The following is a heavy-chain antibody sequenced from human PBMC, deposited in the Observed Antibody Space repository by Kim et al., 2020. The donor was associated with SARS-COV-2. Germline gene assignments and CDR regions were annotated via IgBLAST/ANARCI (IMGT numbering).Heavy chain of an antibody. CDR3: ARRGDSSWYDWFDP. J-gene: IGHJ5*02. Sequence: NPSLKSRVTISVDTSKNQFSLKLSSVTAADTAVYYCARRGDSSWYDWFDPWGQGTLVTVSS. V-gene: IGHV4-4*09. D-gene: IGHD6-13*01.